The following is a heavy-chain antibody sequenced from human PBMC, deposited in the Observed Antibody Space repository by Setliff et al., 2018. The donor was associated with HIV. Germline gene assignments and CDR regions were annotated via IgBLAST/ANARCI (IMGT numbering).Heavy chain of an antibody. V-gene: IGHV3-48*03. CDR3: ARDRPVTGTTWYFDL. CDR1: GFTFSSYE. CDR2: ISSSDSAL. D-gene: IGHD1-20*01. Sequence: PGGSLRLSCAASGFTFSSYEMNWVRQAPGKGLEWVSYISSSDSALYYADSVRGRFTISRDNSKNTVYLQMNSLRAEDTAVYYCARDRPVTGTTWYFDLWGRGTLVTVSS. J-gene: IGHJ2*01.